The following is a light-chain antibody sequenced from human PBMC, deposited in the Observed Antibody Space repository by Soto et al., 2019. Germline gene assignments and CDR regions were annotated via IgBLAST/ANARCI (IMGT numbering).Light chain of an antibody. CDR2: GAS. CDR3: LQSHSTPLT. J-gene: IGKJ5*01. CDR1: QNIKNY. V-gene: IGKV1-39*01. Sequence: DVQMTQSPSSLSASVGDRVTITCRASQNIKNYLSWYQQKPGKAPRVVIFGASLLQSGVPSTFSVSGSGTDFTLPISSLRPDDFAPYSCLQSHSTPLTFGQGTRLDI.